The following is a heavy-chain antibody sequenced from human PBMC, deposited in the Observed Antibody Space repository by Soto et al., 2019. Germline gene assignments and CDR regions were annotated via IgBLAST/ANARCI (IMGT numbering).Heavy chain of an antibody. CDR3: AREEVVLELCGALDI. V-gene: IGHV1-69*01. Sequence: SPVKLSCKAFVCTYSRYLISRRRQPPGQGVEWMGGISPIMGTANYAQKCQGRVTITADESTSTAYMELSSLRSEDTALYYFAREEVVLELCGALDIRGQGTMVTV. D-gene: IGHD2-2*01. CDR2: ISPIMGTA. CDR1: VCTYSRYL. J-gene: IGHJ3*02.